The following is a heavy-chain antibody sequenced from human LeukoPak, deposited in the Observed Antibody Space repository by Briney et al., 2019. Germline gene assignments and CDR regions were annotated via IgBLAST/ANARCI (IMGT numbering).Heavy chain of an antibody. J-gene: IGHJ4*02. V-gene: IGHV3-21*01. CDR1: GFTFASYS. Sequence: GGSLRLSCAASGFTFASYSMNWVRQAPGKGLEWVSSISGDSTYIYDAGSVKGRFTISRDNAQASLYLQMISLRADDTAVYYCARVSGRLERQSDLDYWGQGTLVIVSS. CDR2: ISGDSTYI. CDR3: ARVSGRLERQSDLDY. D-gene: IGHD1-1*01.